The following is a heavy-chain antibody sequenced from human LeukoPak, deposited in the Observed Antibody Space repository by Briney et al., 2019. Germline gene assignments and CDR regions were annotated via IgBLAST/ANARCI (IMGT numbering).Heavy chain of an antibody. D-gene: IGHD2-15*01. CDR2: INAGNGNT. CDR3: ARGDIVVVVAATTKHFDY. CDR1: GYTFTSYA. Sequence: ASVKVSCKASGYTFTSYAMHWVRQAPGQRLEWMGWINAGNGNTKYSQKFQGRVTITRDTSASTAYMELSSLRSEDTAVYYCARGDIVVVVAATTKHFDYWGQGTLVTVSS. J-gene: IGHJ4*02. V-gene: IGHV1-3*01.